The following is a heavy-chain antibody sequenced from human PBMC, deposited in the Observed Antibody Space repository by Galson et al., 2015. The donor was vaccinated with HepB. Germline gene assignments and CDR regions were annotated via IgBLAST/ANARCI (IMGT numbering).Heavy chain of an antibody. CDR3: SRGADKPLDGRIDGIDV. Sequence: CAISGDSVSSTISAWNWIRLSPSRGLEWLGATYYRSKWYSVYTGSVKSRINIKPDTSKNQFSLQLSSVTPKDTAVYYCSRGADKPLDGRIDGIDVWGQGTTVTVSS. CDR2: TYYRSKWYS. CDR1: GDSVSSTISA. V-gene: IGHV6-1*01. D-gene: IGHD1-14*01. J-gene: IGHJ6*02.